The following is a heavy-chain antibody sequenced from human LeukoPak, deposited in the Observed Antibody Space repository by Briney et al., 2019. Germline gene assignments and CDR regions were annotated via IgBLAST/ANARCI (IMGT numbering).Heavy chain of an antibody. J-gene: IGHJ4*02. D-gene: IGHD3-22*01. CDR2: ISYDGSNK. CDR3: ARESAQSYYYDSSGYYPRYFDY. Sequence: AGGSLRLSCAASGFTFSSYAMHWVRQAPGKGLEWVAVISYDGSNKYYADSVKGRFTISRDNSENTLYLQMNSLRAEDTAVYYCARESAQSYYYDSSGYYPRYFDYWGQGTLVTVSS. CDR1: GFTFSSYA. V-gene: IGHV3-30-3*01.